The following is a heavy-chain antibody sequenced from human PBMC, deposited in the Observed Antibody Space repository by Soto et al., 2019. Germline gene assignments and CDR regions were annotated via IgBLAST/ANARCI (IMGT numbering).Heavy chain of an antibody. CDR3: AKDREDGYNFDY. V-gene: IGHV3-23*01. J-gene: IGHJ4*02. CDR1: GFTCSSNA. D-gene: IGHD5-12*01. CDR2: ISGSGGST. Sequence: PGGALRLYCAAPGFTCSSNAMSWVRQAPGKGLEWVSAISGSGGSTYYADSVKGRFTISRDNSKNTLYLQMNSLRAEDTAVYYCAKDREDGYNFDYWGQGTVVTVSP.